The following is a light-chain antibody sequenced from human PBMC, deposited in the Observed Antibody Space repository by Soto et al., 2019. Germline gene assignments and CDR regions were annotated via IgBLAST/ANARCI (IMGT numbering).Light chain of an antibody. CDR1: HSVSSSY. V-gene: IGKV3-20*01. CDR2: GAS. Sequence: EIVLTQSPGTLSLSPGERATLSCRASHSVSSSYLAWYQQKPGQAPRLLIYGASSRATGIPDRFSGSRSGKDLTLTISRLEPEDCAVYYCQQYGSSPPYTFGQGTQLQIK. CDR3: QQYGSSPPYT. J-gene: IGKJ2*01.